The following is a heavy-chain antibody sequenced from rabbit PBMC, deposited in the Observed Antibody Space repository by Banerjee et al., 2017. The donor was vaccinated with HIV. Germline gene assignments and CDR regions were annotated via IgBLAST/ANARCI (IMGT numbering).Heavy chain of an antibody. V-gene: IGHV1S40*01. CDR3: ARGLTL. Sequence: QSLEESGGDLVKPGASLTLTCTASGFSFSNSYYMSWVRQAPGKGLEWIGIIYVAEGTTDYPSWVNGRFTISSDNAQNTVDLQVNSLTEADTATYFCARGLTLWGPGTLVTVS. CDR1: GFSFSNSYY. J-gene: IGHJ4*01. D-gene: IGHD1-1*01. CDR2: IYVAEGTT.